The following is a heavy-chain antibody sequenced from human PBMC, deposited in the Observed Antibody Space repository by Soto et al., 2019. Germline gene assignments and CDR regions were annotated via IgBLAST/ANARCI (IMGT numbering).Heavy chain of an antibody. V-gene: IGHV3-64*01. D-gene: IGHD1-26*01. CDR1: GFTFSRYA. Sequence: PGGSLRLSCAASGFTFSRYAMHWVRQAPGKGLEYVSAISSNGGSTYYPNSVKGRFTISRDNSKNTLYLQMGSLRAEDMAVYYCARDGGSYYLDYWGQGTLVTVSS. CDR2: ISSNGGST. J-gene: IGHJ4*02. CDR3: ARDGGSYYLDY.